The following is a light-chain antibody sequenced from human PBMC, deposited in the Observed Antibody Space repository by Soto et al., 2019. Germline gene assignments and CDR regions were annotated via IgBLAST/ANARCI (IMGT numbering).Light chain of an antibody. CDR1: QALSNY. CDR3: QQLSRYPLT. J-gene: IGKJ4*01. CDR2: SAS. V-gene: IGKV1-9*01. Sequence: QLTQSPSVLSASVGDTVTITCRASQALSNYLAWYQQKPGKAPDLLIYSASTLQSGVPSRFSGSGSETEFSLTIRALQPEDFATYYCQQLSRYPLTFGGGTKVDIK.